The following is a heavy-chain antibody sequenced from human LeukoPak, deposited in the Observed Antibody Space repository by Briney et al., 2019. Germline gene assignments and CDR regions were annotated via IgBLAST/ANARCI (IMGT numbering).Heavy chain of an antibody. Sequence: SETLSLTCTVSGGSISSSSYYWGWIRQPPGKGLEWIGSIYYSGSTYYNPSLKSRVTISVDTSKNQFSLKLSSATAADTAVYYCARLSTAMASHDAFDIWGQGTMVTVSS. CDR1: GGSISSSSYY. J-gene: IGHJ3*02. D-gene: IGHD5-18*01. V-gene: IGHV4-39*01. CDR2: IYYSGST. CDR3: ARLSTAMASHDAFDI.